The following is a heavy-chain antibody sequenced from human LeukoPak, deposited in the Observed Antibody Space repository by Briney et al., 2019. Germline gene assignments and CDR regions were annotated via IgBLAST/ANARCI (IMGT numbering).Heavy chain of an antibody. CDR3: ARGMYDSTGYSNPFDI. V-gene: IGHV4-59*12. D-gene: IGHD3-22*01. Sequence: SETLSLTSTVSVGSINGDNWGWTRQPPGKGLGWIGFMHKGGSANYNPSLKSRVTISADTSKNHVSLRVTSVTAADTAVYFCARGMYDSTGYSNPFDIWGQGTMVTVSS. CDR1: VGSINGDN. J-gene: IGHJ3*02. CDR2: MHKGGSA.